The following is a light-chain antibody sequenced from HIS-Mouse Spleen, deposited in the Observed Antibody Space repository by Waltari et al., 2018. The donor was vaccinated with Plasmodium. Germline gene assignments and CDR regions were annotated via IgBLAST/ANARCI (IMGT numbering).Light chain of an antibody. CDR3: YSTDSSGNHRV. V-gene: IGLV3-10*01. Sequence: SYELTQPPPVSVSPGQTARITCSGDALPKKYADWYQQKSGQAPVLVIYEDSKRPPGIPERFSGSSSGTMATLTISGAQVEDEADYYCYSTDSSGNHRVFGGGTKLTVL. CDR1: ALPKKY. J-gene: IGLJ3*02. CDR2: EDS.